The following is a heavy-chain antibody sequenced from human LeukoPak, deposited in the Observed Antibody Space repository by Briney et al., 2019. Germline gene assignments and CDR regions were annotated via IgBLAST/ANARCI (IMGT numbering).Heavy chain of an antibody. CDR2: IYYSGST. D-gene: IGHD3-22*01. V-gene: IGHV4-59*01. CDR1: GGSISSYY. CDR3: ARGADSSGYYSIFYFDY. J-gene: IGHJ4*03. Sequence: SETLSLTCTVSGGSISSYYWNWIRQPPGKGPEWIGYIYYSGSTNYNPSLKSRVTISVDTSKNQFSLKLSSVTAADTAVYYCARGADSSGYYSIFYFDYWGHGTVVTVSS.